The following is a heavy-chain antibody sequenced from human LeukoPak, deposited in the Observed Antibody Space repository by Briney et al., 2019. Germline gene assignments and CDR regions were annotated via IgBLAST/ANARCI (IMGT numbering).Heavy chain of an antibody. J-gene: IGHJ4*02. CDR1: GGSISSSSYY. Sequence: PSETLSLTCTVSGGSISSSSYYWGWIRQPPGKGLEWIGSIYYSGSTYYNPSLKSRVTISVDTSKNQFSLKLSSVTAADTAVYYCASQYGSGSTGCFDYWGQGTPVTVSS. CDR3: ASQYGSGSTGCFDY. V-gene: IGHV4-39*01. CDR2: IYYSGST. D-gene: IGHD3-10*01.